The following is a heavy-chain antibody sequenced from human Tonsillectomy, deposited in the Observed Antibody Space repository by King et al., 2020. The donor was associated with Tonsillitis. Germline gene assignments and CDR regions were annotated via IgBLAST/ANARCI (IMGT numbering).Heavy chain of an antibody. CDR3: ATREAVAEARYGLVDWFDP. Sequence: VQLVQSGAEVKKPGASVKVSCKVSGYTLTELSMHWVRQAPGKGLEWMGGFDPEDGETIYAQKFQGRVTMTEDKSTDTAYMELSSLRSEDTAVYYCATREAVAEARYGLVDWFDPWGQGTLVTVSS. CDR2: FDPEDGET. CDR1: GYTLTELS. J-gene: IGHJ5*02. V-gene: IGHV1-24*01. D-gene: IGHD6-19*01.